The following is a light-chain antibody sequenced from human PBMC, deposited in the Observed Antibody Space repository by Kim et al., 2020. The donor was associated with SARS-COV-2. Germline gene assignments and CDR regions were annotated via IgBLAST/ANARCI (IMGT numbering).Light chain of an antibody. CDR3: AAWDDSLGGRV. J-gene: IGLJ3*02. CDR1: RSNIGSNH. Sequence: QSVLTQPPSASATPGQRVTISCSGGRSNIGSNHVSWYQHFPGTAPKLLIYSNHQRPSGVPDRFSGSKSGTSASLAISGLRSEDEGDYYCAAWDDSLGGRVFGGGTQLTVL. V-gene: IGLV1-47*02. CDR2: SNH.